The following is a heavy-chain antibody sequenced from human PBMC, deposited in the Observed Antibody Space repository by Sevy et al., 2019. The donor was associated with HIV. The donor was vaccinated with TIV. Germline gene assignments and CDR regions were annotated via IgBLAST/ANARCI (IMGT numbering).Heavy chain of an antibody. CDR2: IAYDGSNK. CDR3: ARPRFLEWLSSAAFDI. Sequence: GGSLRLSCTASGFVLSRYAMHWVRQAPGKGLEWVAFIAYDGSNKNYADSVKGRFTLSRDNSKNTLYLQMNSLGAEDTAVYYCARPRFLEWLSSAAFDIWGQGTMVTVSS. J-gene: IGHJ3*02. D-gene: IGHD3-3*01. CDR1: GFVLSRYA. V-gene: IGHV3-30*04.